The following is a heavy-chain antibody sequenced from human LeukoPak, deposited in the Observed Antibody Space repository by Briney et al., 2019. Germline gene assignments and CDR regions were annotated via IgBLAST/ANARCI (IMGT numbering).Heavy chain of an antibody. V-gene: IGHV3-7*01. J-gene: IGHJ4*02. CDR3: TRENWYIDY. Sequence: AGGSLRLSCAASGFTFSSYGMSWVRQAPGKGLEWVANIKQDGSEKYYVDSVKDRFTISRDNAKNSLYLQMNSLRAEDAAVYYCTRENWYIDYWGQGNLVTVSS. CDR1: GFTFSSYG. CDR2: IKQDGSEK.